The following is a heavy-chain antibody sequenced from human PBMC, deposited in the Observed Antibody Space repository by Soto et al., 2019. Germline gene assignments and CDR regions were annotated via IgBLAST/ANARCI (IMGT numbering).Heavy chain of an antibody. Sequence: QVQLVESGGGLVKPGGSLRLSCAASGFTFSDYYMSWIRQAPGKGLEWVSYISSSSSYTNYADSVKGRFTISRDNAKNSLYLQMNSLRAEDTAVYYCARDHGTFDTFDIWGQGKMVTVSS. J-gene: IGHJ3*02. CDR1: GFTFSDYY. D-gene: IGHD1-1*01. CDR3: ARDHGTFDTFDI. V-gene: IGHV3-11*05. CDR2: ISSSSSYT.